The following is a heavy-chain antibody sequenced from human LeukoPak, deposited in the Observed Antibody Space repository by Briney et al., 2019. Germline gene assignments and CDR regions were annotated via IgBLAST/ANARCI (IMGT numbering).Heavy chain of an antibody. CDR2: IYHSGST. J-gene: IGHJ5*02. CDR3: ARGPVVPAATGRFDP. V-gene: IGHV4-30-2*01. D-gene: IGHD2-2*01. CDR1: AGSISSGGYS. Sequence: SETLSLTCAVSAGSISSGGYSWSWIRQPPGKGLEWIGYIYHSGSTYYNPSLRSRVTISVDRSKNQFSLKLSSVTAADTAVYYCARGPVVPAATGRFDPWGQGTLVTVSS.